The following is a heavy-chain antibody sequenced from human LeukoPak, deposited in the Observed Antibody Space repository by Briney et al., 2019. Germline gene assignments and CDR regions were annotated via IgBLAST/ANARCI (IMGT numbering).Heavy chain of an antibody. CDR3: ATYSSLNRREFQF. V-gene: IGHV3-7*01. J-gene: IGHJ1*01. D-gene: IGHD3-22*01. CDR1: GFTFSNYW. Sequence: GGSLRLSCEGSGFTFSNYWMGWVRQAPGKGLQWVANIKTDGSEKYYVDSVKGRFTTSRDNAKNSLYLQMNSLRAEDTAVYYCATYSSLNRREFQFWGQGTLLTVSS. CDR2: IKTDGSEK.